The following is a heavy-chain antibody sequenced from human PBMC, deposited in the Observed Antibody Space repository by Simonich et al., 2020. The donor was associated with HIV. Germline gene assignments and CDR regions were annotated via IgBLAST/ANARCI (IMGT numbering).Heavy chain of an antibody. V-gene: IGHV4-34*01. Sequence: QVQLQQWGAGLLKPSETLSLTCAVYGGSFSSYYWSWIRQPPVTGLEWIGEHNHVGSTSYNPSLKSRLTISVDTSKNQFSLRLSSVTAADTAIYYCARHHELGMGWFDPWGQGTLVTVSS. CDR2: HNHVGST. CDR1: GGSFSSYY. J-gene: IGHJ5*02. D-gene: IGHD7-27*01. CDR3: ARHHELGMGWFDP.